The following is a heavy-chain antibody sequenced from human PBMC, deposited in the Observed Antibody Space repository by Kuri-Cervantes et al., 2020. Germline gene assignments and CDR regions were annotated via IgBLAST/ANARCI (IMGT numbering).Heavy chain of an antibody. Sequence: GESLKISCAASGFTFDDYTMHWVRQAPGKGLEWVSLISWDGGSTYYADSVKGRFTISRDNAKNSLYLQMNSLRAEDTALYYCAKGGSFLTGPSGDYWGQGTLVTVSS. J-gene: IGHJ4*02. D-gene: IGHD3-9*01. CDR2: ISWDGGST. CDR3: AKGGSFLTGPSGDY. V-gene: IGHV3-43*01. CDR1: GFTFDDYT.